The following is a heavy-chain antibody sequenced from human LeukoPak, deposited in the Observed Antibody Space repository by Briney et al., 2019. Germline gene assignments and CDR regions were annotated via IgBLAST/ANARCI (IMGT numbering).Heavy chain of an antibody. J-gene: IGHJ4*02. V-gene: IGHV1-69*13. CDR3: ARVAFALGSPDKYYFDY. D-gene: IGHD3-10*01. CDR1: GGTFSSYA. CDR2: IIPIFGTA. Sequence: WASVKVSCKASGGTFSSYAISWVREAPGQGLEWMGGIIPIFGTANYAQKFQGRVTITADESTSTAYMELSSLRSEDTAVYYCARVAFALGSPDKYYFDYWGQGTLVTVSS.